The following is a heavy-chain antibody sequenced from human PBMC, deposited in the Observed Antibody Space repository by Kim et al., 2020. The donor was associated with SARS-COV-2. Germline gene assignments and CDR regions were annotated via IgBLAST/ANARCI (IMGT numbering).Heavy chain of an antibody. CDR2: PNRGNT. CDR3: ARAFDY. Sequence: PNRGNTGHAQKFQGRVTMTRNTSISTAYMELSSLRSEDTAVYYCARAFDYWGQGTLVTVSS. J-gene: IGHJ4*02. V-gene: IGHV1-8*01.